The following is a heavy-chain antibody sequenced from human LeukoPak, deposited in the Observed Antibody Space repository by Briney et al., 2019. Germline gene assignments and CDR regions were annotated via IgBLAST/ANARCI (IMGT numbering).Heavy chain of an antibody. J-gene: IGHJ5*02. V-gene: IGHV3-23*01. Sequence: GGALTLSCAASGFTFSDAAMTWVRQAPGKGVEWVSLISSSGANAYYADSVKGRFTISTDNSNNTLYLQMNNLRGEDTAEYYCAKDMELASWGQGTLVTVSS. CDR3: AKDMELAS. CDR2: ISSSGANA. CDR1: GFTFSDAA. D-gene: IGHD1-26*01.